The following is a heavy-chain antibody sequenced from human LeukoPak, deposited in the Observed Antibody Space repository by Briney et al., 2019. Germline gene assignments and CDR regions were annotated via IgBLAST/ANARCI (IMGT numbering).Heavy chain of an antibody. V-gene: IGHV4-30-4*01. CDR2: IYYSGST. J-gene: IGHJ4*02. CDR1: GGSISSGDYY. Sequence: SETLSLTCTVSGGSISSGDYYWSWIRQPPGKGLEWIGYIYYSGSTYYNPSLKSRVTISVDTSKNQFSLKLSSVTAADTAVYYCARDRCSSTSCPFDYWGQGTLVTVSS. D-gene: IGHD2-2*01. CDR3: ARDRCSSTSCPFDY.